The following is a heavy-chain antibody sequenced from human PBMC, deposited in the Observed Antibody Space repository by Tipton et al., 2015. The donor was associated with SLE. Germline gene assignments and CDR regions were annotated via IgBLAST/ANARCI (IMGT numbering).Heavy chain of an antibody. CDR1: GGSISSYY. CDR3: ARGHGSQGLLSGWPAWYFDL. Sequence: TLSLTCTVSGGSISSYYWSWIRQPPGKGLEWIGYIYYSGSTNYNPSLKSRVTISVDTSKNQFSLKLSSVTAADTAVYYCARGHGSQGLLSGWPAWYFDLWGRGTLVTVS. V-gene: IGHV4-59*01. CDR2: IYYSGST. D-gene: IGHD6-19*01. J-gene: IGHJ2*01.